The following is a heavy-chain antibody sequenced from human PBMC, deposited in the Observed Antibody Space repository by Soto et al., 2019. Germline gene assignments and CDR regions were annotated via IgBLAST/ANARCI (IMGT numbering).Heavy chain of an antibody. D-gene: IGHD2-21*01. Sequence: QVQLQQWGAGLLKPSETLSLTCAVYGGSFSGYHWSWIRQSPGKGLEWIGEINHSGSTNYNPSLKSRVTISLDTSKKQVSLKLRSVTAADTAVYYCARGSAWSVLDPWGQGTLVTVSS. CDR3: ARGSAWSVLDP. V-gene: IGHV4-34*01. J-gene: IGHJ5*02. CDR1: GGSFSGYH. CDR2: INHSGST.